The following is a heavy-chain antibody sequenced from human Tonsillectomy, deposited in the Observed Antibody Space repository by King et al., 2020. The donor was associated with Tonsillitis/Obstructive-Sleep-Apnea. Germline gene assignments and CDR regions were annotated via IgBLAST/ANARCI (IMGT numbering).Heavy chain of an antibody. CDR3: TRDQLELLRDVLDI. Sequence: VQLVESGGGLVKPGRSLRDSCTASGFNVGDDGLNWFRPAPGKGLEWWGFIRSHLYGGTTGNAVSVKGRFTISRDVPKSIAYLQMNTLKIEDTAVYYCTRDQLELLRDVLDIWGQGTMVTVSS. V-gene: IGHV3-49*05. CDR2: IRSHLYGGTT. D-gene: IGHD1-1*01. CDR1: GFNVGDDG. J-gene: IGHJ3*02.